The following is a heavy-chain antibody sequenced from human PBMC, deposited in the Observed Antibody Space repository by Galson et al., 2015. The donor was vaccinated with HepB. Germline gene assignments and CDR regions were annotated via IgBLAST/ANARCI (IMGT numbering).Heavy chain of an antibody. CDR3: AKDGRNFRYYYDSSGAFDY. CDR1: GFTFSSYA. J-gene: IGHJ4*02. Sequence: SLRLSCAASGFTFSSYAMSWVRQAPGKGLEWVSAISGSGGSTYYADSVKGRFTTSRDNSKNTLYLQMNSLRAEDTAVYYCAKDGRNFRYYYDSSGAFDYWGQGTLVTVSS. CDR2: ISGSGGST. V-gene: IGHV3-23*01. D-gene: IGHD3-22*01.